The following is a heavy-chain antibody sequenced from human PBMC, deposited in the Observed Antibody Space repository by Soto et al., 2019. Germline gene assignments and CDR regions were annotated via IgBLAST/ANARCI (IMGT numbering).Heavy chain of an antibody. V-gene: IGHV3-21*01. CDR1: GFTFSSYS. CDR2: ISSSSSYI. CDR3: ARDRHDFWSGYGNYMDV. D-gene: IGHD3-3*01. Sequence: GGSLRLSCAASGFTFSSYSMNWVRQAPGKGLEWVSSISSSSSYIYYADSVKGRFTISRDNAKNSLYLQMHSLRAEDTAVYYCARDRHDFWSGYGNYMDVWGKGTTVTVSS. J-gene: IGHJ6*03.